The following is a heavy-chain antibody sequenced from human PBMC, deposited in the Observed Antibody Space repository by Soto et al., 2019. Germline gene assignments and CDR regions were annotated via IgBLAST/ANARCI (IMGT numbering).Heavy chain of an antibody. CDR2: IYHSGST. D-gene: IGHD1-1*01. Sequence: QLQLQESGSGLVKPSQTLSLTCAVSGGSISSGGYSWSWIRQPPGKGLEWIGYIYHSGSTYYDPSLKSRVTVSVDRSKNQFSLKLSSLTAADTAVYYCARDGGTGSKLVYFDYWGQVTLVTVSS. CDR1: GGSISSGGYS. J-gene: IGHJ4*02. CDR3: ARDGGTGSKLVYFDY. V-gene: IGHV4-30-2*01.